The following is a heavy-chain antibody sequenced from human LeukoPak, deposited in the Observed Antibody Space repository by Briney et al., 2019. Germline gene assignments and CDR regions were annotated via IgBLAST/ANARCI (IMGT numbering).Heavy chain of an antibody. CDR1: GYSISSGYY. CDR2: IYHSGST. V-gene: IGHV4-38-2*01. J-gene: IGHJ6*03. D-gene: IGHD2-2*01. CDR3: ARRPYCSSTSCYYYYMDV. Sequence: SSETLSLTCAVSGYSISSGYYWGWIRQPPGKGVEWIGSIYHSGSTYYNPCLKSRVTISVDTSKHQFSLKLSSVTAADTAVYYCARRPYCSSTSCYYYYMDVWGKGTTVTVSS.